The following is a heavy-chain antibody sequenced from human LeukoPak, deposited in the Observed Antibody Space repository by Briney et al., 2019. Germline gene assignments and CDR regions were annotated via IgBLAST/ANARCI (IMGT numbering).Heavy chain of an antibody. D-gene: IGHD3-3*01. CDR3: AAAIFGVVNEMDY. CDR1: GGSISSSSYY. V-gene: IGHV4-39*07. Sequence: SETLSLTCTVSGGSISSSSYYWGWIRQPPGKGLEWIGSIYYSGSTYYNPSLKSRVTISVDTSKNQFSLKLSSVTAADTAVYYCAAAIFGVVNEMDYWGQGTLVTVSS. J-gene: IGHJ4*02. CDR2: IYYSGST.